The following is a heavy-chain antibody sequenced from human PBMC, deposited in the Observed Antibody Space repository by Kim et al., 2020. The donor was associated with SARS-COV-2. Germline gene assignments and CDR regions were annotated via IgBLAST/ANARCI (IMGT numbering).Heavy chain of an antibody. D-gene: IGHD6-13*01. V-gene: IGHV4-31*02. CDR3: ATSIAAAGPFDY. Sequence: YYNPSLKSRVTISVDKSKNQFSLKLSSVTAADTAVYYCATSIAAAGPFDYWGQGTLVTVSS. J-gene: IGHJ4*02.